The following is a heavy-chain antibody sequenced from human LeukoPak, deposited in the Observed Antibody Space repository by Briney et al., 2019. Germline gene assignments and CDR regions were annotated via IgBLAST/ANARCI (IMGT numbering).Heavy chain of an antibody. J-gene: IGHJ6*02. CDR2: ISGSGGST. CDR1: GFTFSSYA. V-gene: IGHV3-23*01. CDR3: AKAAGVGATTTEYYYYGMDV. Sequence: GGSLRLSCAASGFTFSSYAMSWVRQAPGKGLEWVSAISGSGGSTYYADSVKGRFTISRDNSKNTLYLQMNSLRAEDTAVYYCAKAAGVGATTTEYYYYGMDVWGQGTTVTVSS. D-gene: IGHD1-26*01.